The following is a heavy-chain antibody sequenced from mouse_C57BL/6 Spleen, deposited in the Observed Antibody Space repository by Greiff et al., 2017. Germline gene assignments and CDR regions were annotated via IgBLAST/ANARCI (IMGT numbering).Heavy chain of an antibody. D-gene: IGHD2-5*01. Sequence: VQLQQSGAELVRPGASVTLSCKASGYTFTDYEMHWVKQTPVHGLEWIGAIDPETGGTAYNQKFKGKAILTADKSSSTAYMELRSLTSEDSAVYYCKRGDSNYGYYYAMDYWGQGTSVTVSS. V-gene: IGHV1-15*01. CDR2: IDPETGGT. J-gene: IGHJ4*01. CDR3: KRGDSNYGYYYAMDY. CDR1: GYTFTDYE.